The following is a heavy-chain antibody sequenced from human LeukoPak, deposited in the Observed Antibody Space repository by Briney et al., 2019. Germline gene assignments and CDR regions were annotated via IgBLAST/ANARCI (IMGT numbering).Heavy chain of an antibody. V-gene: IGHV3-33*01. CDR2: IWFDESNK. J-gene: IGHJ4*02. CDR1: GFTFSSYG. CDR3: ARGHSSSWYYFDY. D-gene: IGHD6-13*01. Sequence: GGSLRLSCVASGFTFSSYGMHWVRQAPGKGLEWVAVIWFDESNKYYADSVKGRFTISRDISKNTLYLQMSSLRVEDTAVYFCARGHSSSWYYFDYWGQGTLVTVSS.